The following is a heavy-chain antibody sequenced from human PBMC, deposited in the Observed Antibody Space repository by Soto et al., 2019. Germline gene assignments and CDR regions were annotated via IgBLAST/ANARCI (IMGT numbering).Heavy chain of an antibody. Sequence: GGSRRRSWAASGVSFNNYDMHWGRQAPGKGPEWVAIISCDRSKRYYSDSVRGRFTISRDKSKDTLYLQMHSLRSEDTAIYYCARISRYCSGGDCHAWGQGTQVTVSS. V-gene: IGHV3-30*03. J-gene: IGHJ5*02. CDR3: ARISRYCSGGDCHA. D-gene: IGHD2-15*01. CDR1: GVSFNNYD. CDR2: ISCDRSKR.